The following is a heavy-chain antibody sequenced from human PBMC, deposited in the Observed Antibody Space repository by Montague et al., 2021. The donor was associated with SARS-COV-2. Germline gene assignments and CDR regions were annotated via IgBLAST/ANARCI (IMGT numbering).Heavy chain of an antibody. V-gene: IGHV3-20*04. Sequence: SLRLSCAASGFTFDDYGMSWVRQAPGKGLEWVSGINRNGDTTDYGDSVKGRFIISRDNVKNSLYLQMNSLIAEETALYYCSRGYNYGPFNLWGQGALVTVTS. CDR2: INRNGDTT. J-gene: IGHJ4*02. CDR1: GFTFDDYG. D-gene: IGHD5-18*01. CDR3: SRGYNYGPFNL.